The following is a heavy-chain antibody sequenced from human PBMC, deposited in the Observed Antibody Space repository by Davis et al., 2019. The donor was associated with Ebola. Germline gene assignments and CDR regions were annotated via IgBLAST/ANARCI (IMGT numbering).Heavy chain of an antibody. CDR1: GGSFSGYY. V-gene: IGHV4-34*01. Sequence: SETLSLTCAVYGGSFSGYYWSWIRQPPGKGLEWIGEINHSGSTNYNPSPKSRVTISVDTSKNQFSLKLSSVTAADTAVYYCARHYSGSGSYYTYYGMDVWGQGTTVTVSS. D-gene: IGHD3-10*01. CDR3: ARHYSGSGSYYTYYGMDV. J-gene: IGHJ6*02. CDR2: INHSGST.